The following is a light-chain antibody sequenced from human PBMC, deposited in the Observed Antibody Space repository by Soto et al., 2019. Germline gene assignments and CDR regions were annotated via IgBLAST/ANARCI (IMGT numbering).Light chain of an antibody. J-gene: IGKJ2*02. CDR3: QQYNSYSPWT. CDR2: KAS. CDR1: QGISSW. Sequence: DIQMTQSPSTLSASVGDRVTITCRASQGISSWLAWYQQKPGKAPKLLIYKASSLESGVPSRFSGSGSGTEFTLTISSLQPDDFATYYCQQYNSYSPWTFGQGTKLEIK. V-gene: IGKV1-5*03.